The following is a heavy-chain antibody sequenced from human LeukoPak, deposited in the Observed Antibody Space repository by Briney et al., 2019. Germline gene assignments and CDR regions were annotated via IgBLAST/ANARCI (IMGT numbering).Heavy chain of an antibody. D-gene: IGHD3-22*01. J-gene: IGHJ4*02. Sequence: KSGGSLRLSCAASGFTFSSYSMNWVRQAPGKGLEWVSSISSSSSYIYYADSVKGRFTISRDNAKNSLYLQMNSLRAEDTAVYYCARDHLDDYDSSGYYARPHFDYWGQGTLVTVSS. CDR3: ARDHLDDYDSSGYYARPHFDY. CDR1: GFTFSSYS. CDR2: ISSSSSYI. V-gene: IGHV3-21*01.